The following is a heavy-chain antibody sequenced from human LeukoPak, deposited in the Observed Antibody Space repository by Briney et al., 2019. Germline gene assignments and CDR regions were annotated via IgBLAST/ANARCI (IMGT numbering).Heavy chain of an antibody. V-gene: IGHV3-33*08. CDR1: GFTFSSYA. CDR2: IWYDGSNK. Sequence: GGSLRLSCAASGFTFSSYAMSWVRQAPGKGLEWVAVIWYDGSNKYYADSVKGRFTISRDNSKNTLYLQMNSLRAEDTAVYYCARGYSYGLLDYWGQGTLVTVSS. J-gene: IGHJ4*02. D-gene: IGHD5-18*01. CDR3: ARGYSYGLLDY.